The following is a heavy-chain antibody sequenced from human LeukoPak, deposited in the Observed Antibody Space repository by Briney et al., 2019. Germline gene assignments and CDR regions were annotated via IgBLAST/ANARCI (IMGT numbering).Heavy chain of an antibody. J-gene: IGHJ4*02. V-gene: IGHV3-30-3*01. CDR3: GRLAHNAWYAIDF. D-gene: IGHD2-2*01. CDR2: ISYDGSNK. CDR1: GFTFSGYP. Sequence: GGSLRLSCAASGFTFSGYPIHWVRQAPGKGLEWVAVISYDGSNKYYADSVKGRFTISRDNPKNSLYLQINNLRAEDTAVYYCGRLAHNAWYAIDFWGQGTLVTVSS.